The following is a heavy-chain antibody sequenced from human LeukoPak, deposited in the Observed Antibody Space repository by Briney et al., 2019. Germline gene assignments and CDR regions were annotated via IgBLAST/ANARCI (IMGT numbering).Heavy chain of an antibody. CDR3: AKVPYATVTANY. J-gene: IGHJ4*02. CDR1: GFTVSSNE. Sequence: GGSLRLSCAASGFTVSSNEMNWVRQAPGKGLEWVSSISGGSTYYPDSRKGRFTISRDNSKNTLHLQMNSLKAEDTAVYYCAKVPYATVTANYWGQGTLVTVSS. CDR2: ISGGST. V-gene: IGHV3-38-3*01. D-gene: IGHD4-17*01.